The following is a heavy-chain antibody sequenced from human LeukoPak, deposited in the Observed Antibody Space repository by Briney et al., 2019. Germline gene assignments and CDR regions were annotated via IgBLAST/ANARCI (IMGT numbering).Heavy chain of an antibody. CDR1: GGSISSGGYY. D-gene: IGHD2-2*01. CDR3: ARGSKDIVVVPAATGPWFDP. V-gene: IGHV4-31*03. CDR2: IYYSGST. J-gene: IGHJ5*02. Sequence: PSETLSLTCTVPGGSISSGGYYWSWIRQHPGKGLEWIGYIYYSGSTYYNPSLKSRVTISVDTSKNQFSLKLSSVTAADTAVYYCARGSKDIVVVPAATGPWFDPWGQGTLATVSS.